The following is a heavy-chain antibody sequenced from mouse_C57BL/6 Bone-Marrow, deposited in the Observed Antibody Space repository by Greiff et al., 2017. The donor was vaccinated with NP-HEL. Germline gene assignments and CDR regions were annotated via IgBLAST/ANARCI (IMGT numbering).Heavy chain of an antibody. CDR1: GFSFNTYA. CDR3: VRQGYDGYYLDY. CDR2: IRSKSNNYAT. V-gene: IGHV10-1*01. D-gene: IGHD2-3*01. Sequence: EVMLVESGGGLVQPKGSLKLSCAASGFSFNTYAMNWVRQAPGKGLEWVARIRSKSNNYATSYADSLKDRFTISRDDSESMLYLQMNNLKTEDTAMDYCVRQGYDGYYLDYWGQGTTLTVSS. J-gene: IGHJ2*01.